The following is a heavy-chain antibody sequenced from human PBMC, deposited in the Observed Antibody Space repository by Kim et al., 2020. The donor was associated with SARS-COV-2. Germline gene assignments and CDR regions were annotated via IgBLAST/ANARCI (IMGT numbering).Heavy chain of an antibody. V-gene: IGHV3-21*01. CDR2: ISISSSYI. Sequence: GGSLRLSCAASGFTFSSYSMNWVRQAPGKGLEWVSSISISSSYIYNADSVKGGFTIYRDNAKSSLYLQMNSPRAEDTAVYYCASDVNGWFGELLGNFEYCGQGTLVTASS. CDR1: GFTFSSYS. J-gene: IGHJ4*02. D-gene: IGHD3-10*01. CDR3: ASDVNGWFGELLGNFEY.